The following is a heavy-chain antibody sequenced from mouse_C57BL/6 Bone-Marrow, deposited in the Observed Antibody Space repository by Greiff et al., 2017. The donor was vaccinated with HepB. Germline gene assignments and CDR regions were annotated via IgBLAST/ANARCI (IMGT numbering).Heavy chain of an antibody. J-gene: IGHJ1*03. CDR2: INPGSGGT. V-gene: IGHV1-54*01. CDR1: GYAFTNYL. CDR3: ARPGYYGSSCPRYFDV. D-gene: IGHD1-1*01. Sequence: QVQLKESGAELVRPGTSVKVSCKASGYAFTNYLIEWVKQRPGQGLEWIGVINPGSGGTNYNEKFKGKATLTADKSSSTAYMQLSSLTSEDSAVYFCARPGYYGSSCPRYFDVWGTGTTVTVSS.